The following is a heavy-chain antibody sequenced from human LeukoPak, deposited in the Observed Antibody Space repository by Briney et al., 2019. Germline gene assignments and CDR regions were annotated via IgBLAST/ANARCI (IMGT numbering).Heavy chain of an antibody. CDR3: ARVAVGYCSSTSCLPYYYYYYMDV. Sequence: ASVKVSCKASGYTFTSYGISWVRQAPGQGLEWMGWISAYNGNTNYAQKLQGRVTMTTDTSTSTAYMELRSLRSDDTAVYYCARVAVGYCSSTSCLPYYYYYYMDVWGKGTTVTISS. CDR2: ISAYNGNT. J-gene: IGHJ6*03. CDR1: GYTFTSYG. V-gene: IGHV1-18*01. D-gene: IGHD2-2*01.